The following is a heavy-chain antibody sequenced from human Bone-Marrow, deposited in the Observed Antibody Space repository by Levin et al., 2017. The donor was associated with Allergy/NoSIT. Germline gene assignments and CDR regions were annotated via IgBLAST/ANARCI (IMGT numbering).Heavy chain of an antibody. J-gene: IGHJ5*02. V-gene: IGHV5-51*01. CDR3: ARGTLESAVAPSP. CDR1: GYTFTRYW. D-gene: IGHD5-18*01. CDR2: IYPGDSDT. Sequence: GESLKISCKGSGYTFTRYWIGWVRQMPGKGLEWMGIIYPGDSDTRYSPSFQGQVTISADKSISTAYLQWSSLKASDTAMYFCARGTLESAVAPSPWGQGTLVTVAS.